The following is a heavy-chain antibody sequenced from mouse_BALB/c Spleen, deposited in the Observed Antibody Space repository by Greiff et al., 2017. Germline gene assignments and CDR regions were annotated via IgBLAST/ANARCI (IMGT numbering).Heavy chain of an antibody. CDR3: ARVGLDGYYVRGAMDY. CDR1: GFSLTSYG. J-gene: IGHJ4*01. Sequence: QVQLQQSGPGLVAPSQSLSITCTVSGFSLTSYGVHWVRQPPGKGLEWLGVIWAGGSTNYNSALMSRLSISKDNSKSQVFLKMNSLQTDDTAMYYCARVGLDGYYVRGAMDYWGQGTSDTVSS. CDR2: IWAGGST. V-gene: IGHV2-9*02. D-gene: IGHD2-3*01.